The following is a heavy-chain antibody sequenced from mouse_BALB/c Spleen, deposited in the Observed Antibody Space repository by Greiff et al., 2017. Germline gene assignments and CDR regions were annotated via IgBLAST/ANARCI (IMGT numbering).Heavy chain of an antibody. V-gene: IGHV5-17*02. D-gene: IGHD1-1*01. CDR3: ARGSSYNYAMDY. CDR2: ISSGSSTI. Sequence: VQLKESGGGLVQPGGSRKLSCAASGFTFSSFGMHWVRQAPEKGLEWVAYISSGSSTIYYADTVKGRFTISRDNPKNNLLLQMTSLRSEDTAMYYCARGSSYNYAMDYWGQGTSVTVSS. CDR1: GFTFSSFG. J-gene: IGHJ4*01.